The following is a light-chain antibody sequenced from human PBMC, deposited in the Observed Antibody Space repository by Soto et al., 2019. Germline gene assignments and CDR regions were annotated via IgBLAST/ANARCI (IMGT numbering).Light chain of an antibody. V-gene: IGKV1-5*03. J-gene: IGKJ4*01. CDR2: KAS. CDR1: QTISSW. CDR3: QQLNSYPLT. Sequence: QMTQSPSTLSGSVGDRVTITCRASQTISSWLAXXQQXPXKXXXXXXYKASTLKSGVPSRFSGSGSRTEFTLKISSLQPEDFATYSCQQLNSYPLTFGGGTKV.